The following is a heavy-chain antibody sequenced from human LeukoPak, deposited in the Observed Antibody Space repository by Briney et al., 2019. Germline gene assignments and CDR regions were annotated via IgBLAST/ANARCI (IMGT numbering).Heavy chain of an antibody. Sequence: SETLSLTCTVSGGSISSYYWSWIRQPQRQGLDLIGYVYYSGSTNSYPSLTSRGTITVYTSKTQNYLSLTSVSAAAAATYFYPRAYGDYLNFDYWGQGSLVTVSS. CDR2: VYYSGST. J-gene: IGHJ4*02. CDR1: GGSISSYY. CDR3: PRAYGDYLNFDY. V-gene: IGHV4-59*01. D-gene: IGHD2-21*01.